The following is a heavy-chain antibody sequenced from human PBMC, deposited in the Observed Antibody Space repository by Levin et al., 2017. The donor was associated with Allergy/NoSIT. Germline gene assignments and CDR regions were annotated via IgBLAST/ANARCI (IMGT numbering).Heavy chain of an antibody. V-gene: IGHV3-23*01. Sequence: GGSLRLSCAASGLTFGSFAMSWVRQAPGKGLEWVSGINAGGDSTYYADSVKGRIIISRDNSKNTLYLQMNSLRAEDMAVYYCAKSPSGGDCFSDWGQGTLVTVFS. D-gene: IGHD2-21*02. CDR3: AKSPSGGDCFSD. CDR1: GLTFGSFA. J-gene: IGHJ4*02. CDR2: INAGGDST.